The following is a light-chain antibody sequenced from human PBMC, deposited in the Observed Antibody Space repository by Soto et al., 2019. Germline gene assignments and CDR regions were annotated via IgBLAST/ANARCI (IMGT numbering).Light chain of an antibody. Sequence: EIVLTQSPGTLSLSPWERATLSCRASQSVSSNLAWYQQKPGQAPRLLFYGASSRATGIPDRFSGSGSGTDFTLIISSLQSEDFAVYYCQQYNNWPWTFGQGTKVDIK. CDR1: QSVSSN. J-gene: IGKJ1*01. CDR2: GAS. CDR3: QQYNNWPWT. V-gene: IGKV3D-15*01.